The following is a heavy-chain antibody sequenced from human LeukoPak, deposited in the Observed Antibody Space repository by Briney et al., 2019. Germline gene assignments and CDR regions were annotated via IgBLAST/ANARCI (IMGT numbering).Heavy chain of an antibody. Sequence: SETLSLTCAVYGGSFSGYYWSWIRQPPEKGLEWIGEINRSGSTNYNPSLKSRVTISVDTSKNQSSLKPSSVTAADTAVYYCARPRWGYSYRYYFDYWGQGTLVTVSS. CDR2: INRSGST. D-gene: IGHD5-18*01. J-gene: IGHJ4*02. CDR3: ARPRWGYSYRYYFDY. V-gene: IGHV4-34*01. CDR1: GGSFSGYY.